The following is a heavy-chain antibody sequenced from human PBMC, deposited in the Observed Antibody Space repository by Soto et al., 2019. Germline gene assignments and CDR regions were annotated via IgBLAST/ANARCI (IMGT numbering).Heavy chain of an antibody. CDR3: ARVIGGWYEHDY. CDR1: GDSISSYY. Sequence: QVQLQESGPGLVKPSQTLSLICTVSGDSISSYYWSWIRQPPGKGLEWIGYIYYTGSTNYNPSLKSRVTISVDTSKNQFSLNLSSVTAADTAVYYCARVIGGWYEHDYWGRGTLVTVSS. V-gene: IGHV4-59*01. D-gene: IGHD6-19*01. J-gene: IGHJ4*02. CDR2: IYYTGST.